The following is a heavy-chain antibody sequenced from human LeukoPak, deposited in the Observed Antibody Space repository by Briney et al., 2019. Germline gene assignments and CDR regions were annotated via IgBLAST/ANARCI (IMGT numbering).Heavy chain of an antibody. D-gene: IGHD3-3*01. CDR2: IYYGGKT. V-gene: IGHV4-39*01. J-gene: IGHJ3*02. CDR3: ARHLGGSGSSDAFDI. CDR1: GGSISSTIYY. Sequence: SETLSLTCTVSGGSISSTIYYCAWIRQPPGKGLEWIGSIYYGGKTYYNPSLKSRVTTSVDTSKNRFSLKLSSVTAADTAVYYCARHLGGSGSSDAFDIWGQGTMVTVSS.